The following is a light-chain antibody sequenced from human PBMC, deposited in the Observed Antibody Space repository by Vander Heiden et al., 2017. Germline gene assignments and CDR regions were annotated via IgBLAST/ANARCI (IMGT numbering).Light chain of an antibody. CDR2: DVS. Sequence: QSALTPPRSVSGSPGPSVTISCTGTSSDVGGYNYVSWYHQHTGKTPKLMIYDVSKRPSGVPDRFSGSKSGNTASRTISGLQAEDEADYYCCSYAGSYTPRVFGTGTKVTVL. CDR3: CSYAGSYTPRV. CDR1: SSDVGGYNY. V-gene: IGLV2-11*02. J-gene: IGLJ1*01.